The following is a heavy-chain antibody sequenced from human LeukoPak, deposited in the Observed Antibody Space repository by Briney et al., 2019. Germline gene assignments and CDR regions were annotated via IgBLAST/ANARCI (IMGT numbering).Heavy chain of an antibody. CDR2: ISSSSSYI. J-gene: IGHJ4*02. Sequence: PGGSLRLSSAASGFTFSSYSMNWVRQAPGKGLEWVSSISSSSSYIYYADSVKGRFTISRDNAKNSLYLQMNSLRAEDTAVYYCARDYSSSWYDYFDYWGQGTLVTVSS. V-gene: IGHV3-21*01. D-gene: IGHD6-13*01. CDR3: ARDYSSSWYDYFDY. CDR1: GFTFSSYS.